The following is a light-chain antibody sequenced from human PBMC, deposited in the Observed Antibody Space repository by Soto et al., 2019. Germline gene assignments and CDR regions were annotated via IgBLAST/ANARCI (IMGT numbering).Light chain of an antibody. CDR3: CSYPASANYV. V-gene: IGLV2-11*01. Sequence: QSALIQPPSVSGSPGQSVTVSCTGTSRDVGSYDHVSWCQLHPGTGPKPMIYDVNTRPSGVPDRFSGAKSGNTCSKTIAGLQANDEADYFFCSYPASANYVFETGTKLTVL. CDR2: DVN. CDR1: SRDVGSYDH. J-gene: IGLJ1*01.